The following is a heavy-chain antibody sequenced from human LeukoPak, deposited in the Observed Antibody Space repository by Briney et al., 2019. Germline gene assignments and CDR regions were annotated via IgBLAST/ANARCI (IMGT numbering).Heavy chain of an antibody. CDR2: ITWNSGSI. Sequence: GGSLRLSCAASGFTFDDYAMPWVRQAPGKGLEWVSGITWNSGSIGYADYVKGRFTISRDNAKNSLYLQMNSLRAEDTAFYYCVKDMYSSAWYDWYYFDYWGQGTLVTVSS. J-gene: IGHJ4*02. CDR1: GFTFDDYA. CDR3: VKDMYSSAWYDWYYFDY. D-gene: IGHD6-19*01. V-gene: IGHV3-9*01.